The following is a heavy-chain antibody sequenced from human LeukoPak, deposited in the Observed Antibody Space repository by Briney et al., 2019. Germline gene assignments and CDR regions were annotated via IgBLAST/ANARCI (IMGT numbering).Heavy chain of an antibody. Sequence: SETLSLTCSVSDDSITMYYWTWIRQPPGKGLEWIGYVYHTGSTNFNPSLRSRVTISVDTSKNQFSLKLSSVAAADTAVYYCARDLRLGVAVTPYDAFDIWGQGTMVTVSS. J-gene: IGHJ3*02. D-gene: IGHD6-19*01. V-gene: IGHV4-59*01. CDR1: DDSITMYY. CDR3: ARDLRLGVAVTPYDAFDI. CDR2: VYHTGST.